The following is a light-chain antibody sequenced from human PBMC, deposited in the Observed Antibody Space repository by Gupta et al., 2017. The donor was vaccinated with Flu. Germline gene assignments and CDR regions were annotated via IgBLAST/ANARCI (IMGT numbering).Light chain of an antibody. V-gene: IGLV1-44*01. CDR3: AAWDDSLNGHYV. CDR2: SSN. J-gene: IGLJ1*01. CDR1: SNVGSNA. Sequence: SNVGSNAVNWYQKVPGTSPKLLIYSSNQRPSGVPDRIAGSKSGTSASLAIRGLQSEDEADYYCAAWDDSLNGHYVFGTGTKVTVL.